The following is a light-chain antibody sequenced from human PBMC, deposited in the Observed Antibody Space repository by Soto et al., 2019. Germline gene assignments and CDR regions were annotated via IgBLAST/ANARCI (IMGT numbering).Light chain of an antibody. V-gene: IGLV1-40*01. CDR1: SSNIGAGYD. CDR2: GNS. Sequence: QPVLTQPPSVSGAPGQRVTISCTGSSSNIGAGYDVHWYHQLPGTAPKLLIYGNSNRASGVPDRFSGSKSGTSASLAITGLQAEDEADYYCQSYDSSLSGWVFGGGTQLTVL. CDR3: QSYDSSLSGWV. J-gene: IGLJ3*02.